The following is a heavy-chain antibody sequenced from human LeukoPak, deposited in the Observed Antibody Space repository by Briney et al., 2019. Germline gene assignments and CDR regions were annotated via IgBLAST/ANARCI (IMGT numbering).Heavy chain of an antibody. CDR1: GGSFSGYY. CDR3: ARRSEYYYDSSGYYLDAFDI. V-gene: IGHV4-34*01. CDR2: IYYSGST. J-gene: IGHJ3*02. D-gene: IGHD3-22*01. Sequence: SETLSLTCAVYGGSFSGYYWSWIRQPPGKGLEWIGSIYYSGSTYYNPSLKSRVTISVDTSKNQFSLKLSSVTAADTAVYYCARRSEYYYDSSGYYLDAFDIWGQGTMVTVSS.